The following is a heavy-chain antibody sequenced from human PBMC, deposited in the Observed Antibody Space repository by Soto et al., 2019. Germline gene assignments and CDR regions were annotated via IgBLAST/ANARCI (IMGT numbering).Heavy chain of an antibody. CDR1: GFSLSSNGVG. CDR3: AKKGGGDYILGY. D-gene: IGHD4-17*01. CDR2: IYWDDSK. J-gene: IGHJ4*02. Sequence: QITLKESGPTLVKPTQTLTLTCTFSGFSLSSNGVGVGWIRQPPGKALEWLALIYWDDSKHYSPSLKSRLTITKDTSRNQVVLTMTNIDPVDTATYYCAKKGGGDYILGYWGQGTLVTVSS. V-gene: IGHV2-5*02.